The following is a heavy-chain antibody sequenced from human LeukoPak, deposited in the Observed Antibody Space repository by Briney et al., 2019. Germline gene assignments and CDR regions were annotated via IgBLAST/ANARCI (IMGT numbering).Heavy chain of an antibody. D-gene: IGHD2-15*01. CDR1: GSLFTNYW. V-gene: IGHV5-51*01. J-gene: IGHJ6*02. Sequence: GASLKISCKGSGSLFTNYWIGWVRQMPGKGLEWMGIIYPGDSDTRCSPSFQGQVTISADKSISTAYLQWSSLKASDTAMYYCARLNCSGGSCYSYGMDVWGQGTTVTISS. CDR2: IYPGDSDT. CDR3: ARLNCSGGSCYSYGMDV.